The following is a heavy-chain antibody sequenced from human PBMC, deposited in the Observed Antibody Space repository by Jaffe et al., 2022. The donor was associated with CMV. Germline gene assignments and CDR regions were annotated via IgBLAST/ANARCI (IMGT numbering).Heavy chain of an antibody. CDR1: GGSISGYY. CDR3: ARREVGATRAAFDI. Sequence: QVQLQESGPGLVKPSETLSLTCTVSGGSISGYYWSWIRQPPGKGLDWIGHIYYSGTTNYNPFFKSRVTISVDTSKNQFSLKLTSVTAADTAIYYCARREVGATRAAFDIWGRGTMVTVSS. D-gene: IGHD1-26*01. J-gene: IGHJ3*02. V-gene: IGHV4-59*08. CDR2: IYYSGTT.